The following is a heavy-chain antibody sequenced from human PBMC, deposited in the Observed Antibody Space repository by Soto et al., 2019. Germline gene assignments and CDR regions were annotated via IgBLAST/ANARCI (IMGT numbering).Heavy chain of an antibody. CDR3: ARLSVAGPSAVAFDV. Sequence: QLQLQESGPGLVKPSETLSLTCTVSGGSISSSSYYWGWIRQPQGKGLEWIGSIYYSGSTYYNPSLKSRVTLSEETSKNRYSLKLSIVTGADTAVYYCARLSVAGPSAVAFDVWGQGTMVTVSS. CDR1: GGSISSSSYY. D-gene: IGHD6-19*01. V-gene: IGHV4-39*01. CDR2: IYYSGST. J-gene: IGHJ3*01.